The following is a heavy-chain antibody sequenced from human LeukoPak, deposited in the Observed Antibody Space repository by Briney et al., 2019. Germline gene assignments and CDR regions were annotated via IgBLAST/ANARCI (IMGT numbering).Heavy chain of an antibody. J-gene: IGHJ4*02. CDR3: ARDREQGSGWEKFDF. CDR1: GYTFADYH. D-gene: IGHD6-19*01. CDR2: ISPKNGGT. Sequence: GASVKVSCKASGYTFADYHIHWVRQAPGQGLEWMGWISPKNGGTNFAQNFQDRVSMTRDTSINTAYMELSRLRSDDTAVYYCARDREQGSGWEKFDFWGQGTPVTVSS. V-gene: IGHV1-2*02.